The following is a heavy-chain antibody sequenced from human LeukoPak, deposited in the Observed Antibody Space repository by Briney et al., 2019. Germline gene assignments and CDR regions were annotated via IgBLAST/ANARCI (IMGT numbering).Heavy chain of an antibody. Sequence: GGSLRLSCAASGFTFSSYGMHWVRQATGKGLEWVSSIATADDTYYPGSVKGRFTISRENAKNSLYLQMNSLRAGDTAVYYCARGLTGGLDPWGQGTLVTVSS. CDR1: GFTFSSYG. CDR2: IATADDT. CDR3: ARGLTGGLDP. V-gene: IGHV3-13*04. J-gene: IGHJ5*02. D-gene: IGHD1-26*01.